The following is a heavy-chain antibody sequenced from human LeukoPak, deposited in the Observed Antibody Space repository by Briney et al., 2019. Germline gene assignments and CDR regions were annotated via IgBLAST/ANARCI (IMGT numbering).Heavy chain of an antibody. CDR2: IRSKAYGGTT. D-gene: IGHD3-22*01. CDR3: TRAKRDYYDSSGYYYGDDY. V-gene: IGHV3-49*03. Sequence: GGSLRLSCTASGFTFGDYAMSWFRQAPGKGLEWVGFIRSKAYGGTTEYAASVKGRFTISRDDSKSIAYLQMNSLKTEDTAVYYCTRAKRDYYDSSGYYYGDDYWGQGTLVTVSS. CDR1: GFTFGDYA. J-gene: IGHJ4*02.